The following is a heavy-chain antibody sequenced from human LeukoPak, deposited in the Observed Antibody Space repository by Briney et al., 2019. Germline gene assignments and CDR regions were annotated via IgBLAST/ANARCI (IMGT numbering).Heavy chain of an antibody. J-gene: IGHJ3*02. CDR1: GFTFSSYE. V-gene: IGHV3-48*03. CDR3: AKEISGGGNAFDI. Sequence: GGSLRLSCAASGFTFSSYEMNWVRQAPGKGLEWVSYISSSGSTIYYADSVKGRFTISRDNSKNSLYLQMNSLRTEATALYYCAKEISGGGNAFDIWGQRTMVTVSS. CDR2: ISSSGSTI. D-gene: IGHD3-10*01.